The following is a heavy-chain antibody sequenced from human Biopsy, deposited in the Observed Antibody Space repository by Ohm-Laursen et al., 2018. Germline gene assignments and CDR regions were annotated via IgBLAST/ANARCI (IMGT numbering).Heavy chain of an antibody. V-gene: IGHV4-38-2*02. CDR1: GYSISSGYY. CDR2: IYHSGST. Sequence: SETLSLTCTASGYSISSGYYWGWIRQPPGKGLEWIGSIYHSGSTYYNPSLKSRVTISVDTSKNQFSLKLSSVTAADTAGYYCARGHALKSFDYWGQGTLVTVSS. D-gene: IGHD2-2*01. CDR3: ARGHALKSFDY. J-gene: IGHJ4*02.